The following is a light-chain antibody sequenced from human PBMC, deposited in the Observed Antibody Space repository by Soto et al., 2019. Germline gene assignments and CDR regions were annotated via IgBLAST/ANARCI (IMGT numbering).Light chain of an antibody. J-gene: IGLJ2*01. CDR3: CSYAGSYTPRVV. CDR2: DVS. CDR1: SSDVGGYNY. V-gene: IGLV2-11*01. Sequence: QSALTQPRSVSGSPGQSVTISCTGTSSDVGGYNYVSWYQQHPGKAPKLMIYDVSKPPSGVPDRFSGSKSGYTASLTISGLQAEDEADYYCCSYAGSYTPRVVFGGGTKLTVL.